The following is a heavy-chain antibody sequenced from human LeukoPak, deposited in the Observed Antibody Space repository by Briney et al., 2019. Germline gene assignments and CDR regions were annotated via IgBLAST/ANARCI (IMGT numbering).Heavy chain of an antibody. CDR3: ARERTARAVAGMDYYYYGMDV. CDR2: IIPILGIA. J-gene: IGHJ6*02. CDR1: GGTFSSYA. V-gene: IGHV1-69*04. Sequence: SVKVSCKASGGTFSSYAISWVRQAPGQGLEWMGRIIPILGIANYAQKFQGRVTITADKSTSTAYMELSSLRSEDTAVYYCARERTARAVAGMDYYYYGMDVWGQGTTVTVSS. D-gene: IGHD6-19*01.